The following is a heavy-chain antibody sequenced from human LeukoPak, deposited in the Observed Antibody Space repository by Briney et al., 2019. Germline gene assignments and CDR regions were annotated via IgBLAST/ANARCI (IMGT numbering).Heavy chain of an antibody. V-gene: IGHV3-21*01. CDR3: ARGPSVVVAATGFYYYYYMDV. CDR2: ISSSSSYI. CDR1: GFTFSSYS. D-gene: IGHD2-15*01. J-gene: IGHJ6*03. Sequence: GGSPRLSCAASGFTFSSYSMNWVRQAPGKGLEWVSSISSSSSYIYYADSVKGRFTISRDNAKYSLYLQMNSLRAEDTAVYYCARGPSVVVAATGFYYYYYMDVWGKGTTVTVSS.